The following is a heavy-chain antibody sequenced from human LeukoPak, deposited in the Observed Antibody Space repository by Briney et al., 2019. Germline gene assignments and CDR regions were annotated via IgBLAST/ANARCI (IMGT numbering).Heavy chain of an antibody. CDR2: VSNSGDYI. D-gene: IGHD2-8*01. CDR3: ARALIGYYFDY. V-gene: IGHV3-21*06. J-gene: IGHJ4*02. CDR1: GFSFSSYR. Sequence: GGSLRLSCAASGFSFSSYRMNWVRQAPGKGLEWVSSVSNSGDYIHYADSVKGRFTISRDNSKNSLYQQMNSLRAEDTAVYYCARALIGYYFDYWGQGTLVTVSS.